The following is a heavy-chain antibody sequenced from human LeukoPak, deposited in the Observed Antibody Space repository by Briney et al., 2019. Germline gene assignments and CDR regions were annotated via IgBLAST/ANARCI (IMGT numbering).Heavy chain of an antibody. D-gene: IGHD3-9*01. V-gene: IGHV1-18*01. CDR3: ARDGAYYDILTGPIGWFDP. Sequence: GASVKVSCKASGYTFTSYGISWVRQAPGQGLEWVGWVSTYSGYTNYAQRFQGRVTMTRDTSTSTAYMELKSLRSDDTAVYYCARDGAYYDILTGPIGWFDPWGQGTLVTVSS. J-gene: IGHJ5*02. CDR2: VSTYSGYT. CDR1: GYTFTSYG.